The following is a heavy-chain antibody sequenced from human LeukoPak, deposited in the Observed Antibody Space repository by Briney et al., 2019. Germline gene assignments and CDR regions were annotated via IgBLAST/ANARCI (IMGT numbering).Heavy chain of an antibody. CDR1: GYSITIGSYY. J-gene: IGHJ4*02. V-gene: IGHV4-39*01. Sequence: PSETLSLTCTVSGYSITIGSYYWDWIRQSPGKGLEWIGGFVYGGSTYYNPSLKSRVTLSVDTSKNQFSLNLNSLTAGDTSIYYCVRRGRFDSSSGSDYWGRGTLVTVSS. CDR2: FVYGGST. CDR3: VRRGRFDSSSGSDY. D-gene: IGHD3-3*01.